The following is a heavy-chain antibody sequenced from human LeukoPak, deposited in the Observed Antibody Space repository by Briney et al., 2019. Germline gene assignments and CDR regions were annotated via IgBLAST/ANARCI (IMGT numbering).Heavy chain of an antibody. D-gene: IGHD3-22*01. Sequence: SETLSLTCAVYGGSFSGYYWSWIRQHPGKGLEWIGYIYYSGSTYYNPSLKSRVTISVDTSKNQFSLKLSSVTAADTAVYYCARGGSSGYYGPNWFDPWGQGTLVTVSS. CDR3: ARGGSSGYYGPNWFDP. V-gene: IGHV4-31*11. CDR2: IYYSGST. CDR1: GGSFSGYY. J-gene: IGHJ5*02.